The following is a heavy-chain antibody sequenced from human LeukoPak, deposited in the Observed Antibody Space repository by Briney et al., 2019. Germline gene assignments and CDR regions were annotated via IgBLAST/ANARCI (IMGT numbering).Heavy chain of an antibody. V-gene: IGHV3-9*01. CDR1: GFTFDDYA. CDR3: AKGVSYSSSEGAFDI. CDR2: ISWNSGSI. J-gene: IGHJ3*02. Sequence: PGGSLRLSCAASGFTFDDYAMHWVRQAPGKGLEWVSGISWNSGSIGYADPVKGRFTISRDNAKNSLYLRMNSLRAEDTALYYCAKGVSYSSSEGAFDIWDQGTMVTVSS. D-gene: IGHD6-13*01.